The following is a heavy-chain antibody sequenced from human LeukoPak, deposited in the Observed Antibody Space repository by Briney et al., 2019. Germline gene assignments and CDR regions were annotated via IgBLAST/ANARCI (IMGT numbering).Heavy chain of an antibody. V-gene: IGHV4-39*01. CDR3: ARTYYDILTGYLNWFDP. D-gene: IGHD3-9*01. CDR2: IYYSGST. CDR1: GGSISSSSYY. J-gene: IGHJ5*02. Sequence: SETLSLTCTVSGGSISSSSYYWGWIRQPPGKGLEWIGSIYYSGSTYYNPSLKSRVTISVDTSKNQFSLKLSSVTAADTAVYYCARTYYDILTGYLNWFDPWGQGTLVTASS.